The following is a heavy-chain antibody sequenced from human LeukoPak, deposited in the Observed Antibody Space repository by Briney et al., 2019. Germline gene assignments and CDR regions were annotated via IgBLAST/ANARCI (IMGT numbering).Heavy chain of an antibody. J-gene: IGHJ4*02. CDR3: AEALYGSGSYGGDY. CDR2: ISGSGGST. CDR1: GYTFTSYA. V-gene: IGHV3-23*01. D-gene: IGHD3-10*01. Sequence: SCKASGYTFTSYAMSWVRQAPGKGLEWVSAISGSGGSTYYADSVKGRFTISRDNSKNTLYLQMNSLRAEDTAVYYCAEALYGSGSYGGDYWGQGALVTVSS.